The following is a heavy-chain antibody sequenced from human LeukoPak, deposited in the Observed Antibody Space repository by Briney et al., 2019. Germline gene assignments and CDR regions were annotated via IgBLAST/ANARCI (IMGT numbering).Heavy chain of an antibody. D-gene: IGHD2-21*02. CDR3: ARDRGDRVFDY. CDR2: INSDESTT. CDR1: GFTFSSYW. Sequence: PGGSLRLSCAASGFTFSSYWMHWVRQAPGEGLVWVSHINSDESTTGYADSVKGRFTISRDNAKNSLYLQLNSLRAEDTAVYYCARDRGDRVFDYWGQGTLVTVSS. V-gene: IGHV3-74*01. J-gene: IGHJ4*02.